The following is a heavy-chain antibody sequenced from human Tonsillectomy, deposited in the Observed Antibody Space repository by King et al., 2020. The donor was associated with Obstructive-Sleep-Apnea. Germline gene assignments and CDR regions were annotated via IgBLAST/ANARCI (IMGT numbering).Heavy chain of an antibody. V-gene: IGHV2-5*01. D-gene: IGHD5-24*01. J-gene: IGHJ3*02. CDR1: GFSLSTRGVG. CDR2: IYWNGDK. CDR3: AHITHRWLQFFRSYAFDI. Sequence: TLKEAGPTLVKPTQTLTLTCTFSGFSLSTRGVGVGWMRQPPGKALEWRALIYWNGDKRYSPSLKSRLTITKDTSKNQVVLTMTNMDPVDTATYYCAHITHRWLQFFRSYAFDIWGQGTMVTVSS.